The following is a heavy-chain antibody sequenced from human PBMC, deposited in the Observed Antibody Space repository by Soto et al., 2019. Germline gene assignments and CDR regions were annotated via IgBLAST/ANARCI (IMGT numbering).Heavy chain of an antibody. CDR2: IYWDDDK. V-gene: IGHV2-5*02. CDR3: AHRTIQVYGMDV. CDR1: GFSLSTSGVG. J-gene: IGHJ6*02. Sequence: QITLKESGPTLVKPTQTLTLTCTFSGFSLSTSGVGVGWIRQPPGKALEWLALIYWDDDKRYSPSLRSRLTITKDPSKNQLVLTMTNMDPVDTATYYCAHRTIQVYGMDVWGQGTTVTVSS. D-gene: IGHD5-18*01.